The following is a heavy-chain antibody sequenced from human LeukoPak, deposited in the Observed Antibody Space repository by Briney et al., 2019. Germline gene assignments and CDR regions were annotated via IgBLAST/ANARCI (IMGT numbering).Heavy chain of an antibody. CDR1: GGSISSSNYY. CDR2: IYYSGRT. CDR3: ARPLNPGDVDAFDV. V-gene: IGHV4-39*01. Sequence: PSETLSLTCTVSGGSISSSNYYWGWIRQPPGKGLEGIANIYYSGRTYYNPSLKSRVTISVDTSKNQFSLKVSAVTAADTAVYYCARPLNPGDVDAFDVWGQGTMVTVFS. J-gene: IGHJ3*01.